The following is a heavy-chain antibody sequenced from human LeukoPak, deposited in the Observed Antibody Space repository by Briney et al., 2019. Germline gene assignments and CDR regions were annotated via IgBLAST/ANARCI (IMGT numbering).Heavy chain of an antibody. CDR1: GFTFNSYE. Sequence: GGSLRLSCAASGFTFNSYEMNWVRQAPGEGLEWVSYISSSGTTIYYADSVKGRFTISRDNAKNSLYLQMNSLRAEDTAVYYCAREAVAGTGFDYWGQGTLSPSPQ. J-gene: IGHJ4*02. CDR3: AREAVAGTGFDY. D-gene: IGHD6-19*01. V-gene: IGHV3-48*03. CDR2: ISSSGTTI.